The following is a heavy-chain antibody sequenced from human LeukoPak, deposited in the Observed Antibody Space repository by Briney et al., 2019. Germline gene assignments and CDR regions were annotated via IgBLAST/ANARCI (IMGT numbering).Heavy chain of an antibody. CDR3: ARGFHYYGSGSLFGY. CDR1: GGSFSGYY. CDR2: INHSGST. D-gene: IGHD3-10*01. V-gene: IGHV4-34*01. J-gene: IGHJ4*02. Sequence: PSETLFLTCAVYGGSFSGYYWSWIRQPPGKGLEWIGEINHSGSTNYNPSLKSRVTISVDTSKNQFSLKLSSVTAADTAVYYCARGFHYYGSGSLFGYWGQGTLVTVSS.